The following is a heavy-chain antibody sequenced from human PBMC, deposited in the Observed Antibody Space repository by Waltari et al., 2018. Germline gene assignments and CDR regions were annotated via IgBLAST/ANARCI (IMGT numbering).Heavy chain of an antibody. D-gene: IGHD3-10*01. CDR1: GYSFTSYG. V-gene: IGHV1-18*01. CDR2: ISASNGNT. Sequence: QVQLVQSGGEVQKPGASVKVSCKASGYSFTSYGISWVRQAPGRGLEWMGWISASNGNTNYAQRLQGRITLTSDTSTSTAYMELRSLRSDDTAVYYCARELYGSYIEYWGQGTPVTVSS. CDR3: ARELYGSYIEY. J-gene: IGHJ4*02.